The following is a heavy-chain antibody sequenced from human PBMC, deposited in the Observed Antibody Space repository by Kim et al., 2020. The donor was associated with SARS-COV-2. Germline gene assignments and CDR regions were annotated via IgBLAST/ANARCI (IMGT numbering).Heavy chain of an antibody. V-gene: IGHV3-66*01. CDR3: ARVRYCSSTSCPPEY. D-gene: IGHD2-2*01. J-gene: IGHJ4*02. Sequence: DSVKGRFTISRDKSKNTLYLQMNSLRAEDTAVYYCARVRYCSSTSCPPEYWGQGTLVTVSS.